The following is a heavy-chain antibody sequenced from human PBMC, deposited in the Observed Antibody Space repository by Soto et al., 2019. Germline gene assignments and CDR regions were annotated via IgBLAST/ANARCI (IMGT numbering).Heavy chain of an antibody. CDR3: ARDGTTGEGDAFDI. V-gene: IGHV6-1*01. J-gene: IGHJ3*02. CDR1: GDSVSSNSAA. Sequence: SQTLSLTCAISGDSVSSNSAAWNWIRQYPSRGLEWLGSTYYRSKRYNDYAVSVKSRITINPDTSKNQFSLQLNSVTPEYTAVYYGARDGTTGEGDAFDIWGQGTMVTVSS. D-gene: IGHD7-27*01. CDR2: TYYRSKRYN.